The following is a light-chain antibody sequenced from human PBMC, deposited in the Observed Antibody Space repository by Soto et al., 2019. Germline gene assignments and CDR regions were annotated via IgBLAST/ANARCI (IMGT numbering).Light chain of an antibody. CDR2: GAS. Sequence: DIVLTQSPGTVSLSPGERAILSCRASQTVSNNYLAWCQQKPGQAPRLLIYGASRRATGIPDRFSGSASGTDFTLTISRLEPEDFAVYFCQQYSDLPMTFGQGTRLEIK. V-gene: IGKV3-20*01. CDR3: QQYSDLPMT. J-gene: IGKJ5*01. CDR1: QTVSNNY.